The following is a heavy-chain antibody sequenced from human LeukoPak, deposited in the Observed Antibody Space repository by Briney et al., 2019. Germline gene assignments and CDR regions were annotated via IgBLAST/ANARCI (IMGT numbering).Heavy chain of an antibody. CDR1: GFTFRNYA. CDR2: ISYDGSNK. D-gene: IGHD1-20*01. V-gene: IGHV3-30*18. J-gene: IGHJ4*02. CDR3: AKWAYNYQSFLDY. Sequence: PGRSLRLSCAASGFTFRNYAMHWVRQAPGKGLEWVAVISYDGSNKYYADSVKGRFTISRDNSKNTLYLQMNSLRAEDTAVYYCAKWAYNYQSFLDYWGQGTLVTVSS.